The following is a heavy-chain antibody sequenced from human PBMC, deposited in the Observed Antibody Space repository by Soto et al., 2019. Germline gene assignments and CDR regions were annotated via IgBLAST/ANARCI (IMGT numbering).Heavy chain of an antibody. CDR1: GGSFSGYY. D-gene: IGHD4-4*01. V-gene: IGHV4-34*01. CDR3: ARGARPNNYAILRTTRPGFGY. J-gene: IGHJ4*02. Sequence: QVQLQQWGAGLLKPSETLSLTCAVYGGSFSGYYWSWIRQPPGKGLEWIGEINHSGSTNYNPSLKSRVTISVDTSKNQFSLKLSSVTAADTAVYYCARGARPNNYAILRTTRPGFGYWGQGTLVTVSS. CDR2: INHSGST.